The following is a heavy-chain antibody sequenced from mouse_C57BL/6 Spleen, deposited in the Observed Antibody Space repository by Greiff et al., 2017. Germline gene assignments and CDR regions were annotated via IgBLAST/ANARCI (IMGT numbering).Heavy chain of an antibody. Sequence: QVQLQQSGPELVKPGASVKISCKASGYTFTDYYINWVKQRPGQGLEWIGWIFPGSGSTYYNEKLKGKATLTVDKSSSTAYMLLSSLTSEDSAVYFCARRGPFYYGISYGYFDVWGTGTTVTVSS. D-gene: IGHD1-1*01. CDR1: GYTFTDYY. J-gene: IGHJ1*03. V-gene: IGHV1-75*01. CDR2: IFPGSGST. CDR3: ARRGPFYYGISYGYFDV.